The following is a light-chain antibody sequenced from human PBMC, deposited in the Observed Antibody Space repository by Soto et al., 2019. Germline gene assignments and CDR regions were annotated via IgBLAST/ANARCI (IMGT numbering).Light chain of an antibody. CDR1: QSVSSN. CDR3: QQYNKGYT. J-gene: IGKJ2*01. V-gene: IGKV3-15*01. Sequence: ELVMTQSPATLSVSPGERATLSCRASQSVSSNLAWYQQKPGQAPRLLIYGASTRATGIPARFSGSGSGTEFTLTISSLQSEDFAVYYCQQYNKGYTFGQGTKLEIK. CDR2: GAS.